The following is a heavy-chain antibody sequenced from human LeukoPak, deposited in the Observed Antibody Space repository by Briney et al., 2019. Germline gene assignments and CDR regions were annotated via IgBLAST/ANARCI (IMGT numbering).Heavy chain of an antibody. CDR3: ARQLTYYYDSRGYGSGFDI. CDR2: INPNSGGT. CDR1: GYTFTGYY. J-gene: IGHJ3*02. Sequence: ASVKVSCKASGYTFTGYYMHWVRQAPGQGLEWMGWINPNSGGTNYAQKFQGRVTMTRDTSSSTAYMELSRLRSDDTGVYYCARQLTYYYDSRGYGSGFDIWGQGTMVTVSS. V-gene: IGHV1-2*02. D-gene: IGHD3-22*01.